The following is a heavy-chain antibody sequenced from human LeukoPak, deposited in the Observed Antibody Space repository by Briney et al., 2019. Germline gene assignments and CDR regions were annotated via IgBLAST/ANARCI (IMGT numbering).Heavy chain of an antibody. CDR2: IKQDGSEK. CDR1: GFTFSSYW. Sequence: GGSLRLSCAASGFTFSSYWMSWVRQAPGKGLEWVANIKQDGSEKYYVDSVKGRFTISRDNAKDSLYLQMNSLRAEDTAVYYCARDQFGYSYGSDYWGQGTLVTVSS. D-gene: IGHD5-18*01. CDR3: ARDQFGYSYGSDY. V-gene: IGHV3-7*01. J-gene: IGHJ4*02.